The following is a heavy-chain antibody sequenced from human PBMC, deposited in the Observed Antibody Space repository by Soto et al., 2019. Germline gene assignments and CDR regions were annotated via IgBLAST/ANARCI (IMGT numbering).Heavy chain of an antibody. CDR1: GGSLSDYY. D-gene: IGHD2-15*01. V-gene: IGHV4-34*01. CDR2: INHRGGT. Sequence: SETLSLSCAVYGGSLSDYYWSWIRQPPGQGLEWIGEINHRGGTNYNPSLKSRVTISVATSTNQFSLRLSSVTAADTAVYYCARDRERSGAIGYWGQGTLVNGSS. J-gene: IGHJ4*02. CDR3: ARDRERSGAIGY.